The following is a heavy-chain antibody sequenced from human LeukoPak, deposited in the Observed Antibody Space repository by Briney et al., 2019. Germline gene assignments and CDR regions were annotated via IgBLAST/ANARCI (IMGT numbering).Heavy chain of an antibody. CDR3: ARLIGVGDYHRRSFDY. Sequence: SGPTLVNPTQTLTLTCTVSGFSLSNAKMGVSWIRQPPGKALEWLAHIFSNDEKSYSTSLKSRLTISKDTSKSQVVLTMTNMDPVDTATYYCARLIGVGDYHRRSFDYWGQGTLVTVSS. CDR1: GFSLSNAKMG. J-gene: IGHJ4*02. V-gene: IGHV2-26*01. D-gene: IGHD4-17*01. CDR2: IFSNDEK.